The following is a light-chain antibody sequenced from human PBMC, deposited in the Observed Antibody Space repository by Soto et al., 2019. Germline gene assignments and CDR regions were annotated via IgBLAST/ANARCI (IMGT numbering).Light chain of an antibody. CDR3: AAWDDRLSAYV. CDR1: SFNLGKNY. Sequence: QSVLTQPPSVSGVPGQRVTISCSGSSFNLGKNYAYWFQLLPGTAPKLLIYWNDQRPSGVPDRFSGSKSGTSASLAISGLRSEDEAEYYCAAWDDRLSAYVFASGTKV. CDR2: WND. J-gene: IGLJ1*01. V-gene: IGLV1-47*01.